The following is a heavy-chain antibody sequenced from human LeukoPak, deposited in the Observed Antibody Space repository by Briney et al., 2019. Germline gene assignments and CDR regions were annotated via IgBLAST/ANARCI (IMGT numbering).Heavy chain of an antibody. J-gene: IGHJ1*01. D-gene: IGHD2-15*01. Sequence: PSETLSLTCTVSGGSISSYYWSWIRQPPGKGLEWIGYIYYSGSTNYNPSLKSRVTISVDTSKNQFSLKLSSVTAEDTAVYYCARGARQGVAFYFQHWGQGTLVTVSS. V-gene: IGHV4-59*01. CDR1: GGSISSYY. CDR2: IYYSGST. CDR3: ARGARQGVAFYFQH.